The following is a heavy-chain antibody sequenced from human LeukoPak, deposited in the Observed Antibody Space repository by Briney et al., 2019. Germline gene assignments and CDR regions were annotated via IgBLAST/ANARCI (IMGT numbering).Heavy chain of an antibody. V-gene: IGHV3-30*18. J-gene: IGHJ4*02. D-gene: IGHD3-22*01. Sequence: GSLRLSCAASGFNFNNYDMHWVRQAPGKGLEWVAVISIDGKKSYYADSVKGRFTISRDNSKNTLYLQMNSLRAEDTAVYYCAKDDHDYYEDYWGQGTLVTVSS. CDR3: AKDDHDYYEDY. CDR2: ISIDGKKS. CDR1: GFNFNNYD.